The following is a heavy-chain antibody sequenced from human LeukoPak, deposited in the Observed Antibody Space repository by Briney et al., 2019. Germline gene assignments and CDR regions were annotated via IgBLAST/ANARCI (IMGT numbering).Heavy chain of an antibody. CDR2: ISSSSSYI. CDR1: GFTFNTFN. Sequence: PGGSLRLSCAASGFTFNTFNMNWVRQAPGKGLEWVSSISSSSSYIYYADSVKGRFTISRDNARNSLYLQMNSLRAEDTAVYYCAIFGVVIPYWGQGTLVTVSS. D-gene: IGHD3-3*01. V-gene: IGHV3-21*01. CDR3: AIFGVVIPY. J-gene: IGHJ4*02.